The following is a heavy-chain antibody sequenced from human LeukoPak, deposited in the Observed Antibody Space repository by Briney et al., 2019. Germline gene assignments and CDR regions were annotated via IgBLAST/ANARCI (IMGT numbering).Heavy chain of an antibody. CDR2: ISSRGNYI. D-gene: IGHD3/OR15-3a*01. CDR1: GLTFSNST. J-gene: IGHJ5*02. CDR3: ARSGWTNWFDP. V-gene: IGHV3-21*01. Sequence: GGSLRLSCTASGLTFSNSTMTWVRQAPGKGLEWVSSISSRGNYIYYADSVKGRFTISRDNAKSSLYLQMNSLRGEDTAVYFCARSGWTNWFDPWGQGTLVTVSS.